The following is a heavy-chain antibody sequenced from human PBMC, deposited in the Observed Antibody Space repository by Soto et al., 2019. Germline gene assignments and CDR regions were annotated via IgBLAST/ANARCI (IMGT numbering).Heavy chain of an antibody. CDR1: VYTFTVYY. J-gene: IGHJ4*02. Sequence: XSVKVSCKASVYTFTVYYMHWVRQAPGQGLEWMGWINPKSGGTMYPQKFQGRVTMTWDTSISTAYMALTRLRSDDTAVYYCARDLAKGGGSAGFDYWRQGTLVTVSS. V-gene: IGHV1-2*02. CDR2: INPKSGGT. CDR3: ARDLAKGGGSAGFDY. D-gene: IGHD1-26*01.